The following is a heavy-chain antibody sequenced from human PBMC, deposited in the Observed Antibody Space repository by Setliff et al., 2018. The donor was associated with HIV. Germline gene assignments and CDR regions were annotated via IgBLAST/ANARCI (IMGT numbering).Heavy chain of an antibody. CDR1: GFTFSNYA. V-gene: IGHV3-23*01. CDR2: IGAAGYPT. J-gene: IGHJ3*02. CDR3: AKVFAFGVDGFDI. Sequence: GGSLRLSCAASGFTFSNYAMGWFRQGPGKGLEWVSTIGAAGYPTHYAESVKGRFTISKDNSQNALYLQMNSLTDEDTAVYYCAKVFAFGVDGFDIWGQGTMVTVSS. D-gene: IGHD3-10*01.